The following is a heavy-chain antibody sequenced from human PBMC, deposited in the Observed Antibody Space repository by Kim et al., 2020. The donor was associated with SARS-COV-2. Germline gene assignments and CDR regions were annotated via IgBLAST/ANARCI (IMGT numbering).Heavy chain of an antibody. V-gene: IGHV4-59*13. J-gene: IGHJ5*02. Sequence: SETLSLTCTVSGGSISSYYWSWIRQPPGKGLEWIGYIYYSGSTNYNPSLKSRVTISVDTSKNQFSLKLSSVTAADTAVYYCARDLRRIEDYGRGGWFDPWGQGTLVTVSS. CDR3: ARDLRRIEDYGRGGWFDP. CDR1: GGSISSYY. D-gene: IGHD3-10*02. CDR2: IYYSGST.